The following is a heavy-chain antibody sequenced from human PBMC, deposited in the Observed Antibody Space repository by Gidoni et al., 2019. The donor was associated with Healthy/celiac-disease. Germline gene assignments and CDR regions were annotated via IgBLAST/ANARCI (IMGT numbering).Heavy chain of an antibody. Sequence: QVQLQESGPGLVKPSETLSLTCSVSGDSISSYYWSWIRQPPGKGLEWIGYIYYSGSTNYNPSLKSRVTISVDTSKNQFSLKLSSVTAADTAVYYCARESRYYDSSGYANAFDIWGQGTMVTVSS. CDR3: ARESRYYDSSGYANAFDI. J-gene: IGHJ3*02. V-gene: IGHV4-59*01. CDR2: IYYSGST. D-gene: IGHD3-22*01. CDR1: GDSISSYY.